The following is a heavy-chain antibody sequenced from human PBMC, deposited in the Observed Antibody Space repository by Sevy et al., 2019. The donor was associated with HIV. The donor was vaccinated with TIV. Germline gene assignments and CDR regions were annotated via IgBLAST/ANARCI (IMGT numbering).Heavy chain of an antibody. CDR3: IRSRQLGYTAMVPDY. D-gene: IGHD5-18*01. J-gene: IGHJ4*02. Sequence: GGSLRLSCSTSGFNLGDYAMSWVRQSPGKGREGGVSLRGKPFAGTTEYAASVKGRFTISTDDSKASAHLQMNSLRAEDTGVYYCIRSRQLGYTAMVPDYWGQGTLVTVSS. V-gene: IGHV3-49*04. CDR2: LRGKPFAGTT. CDR1: GFNLGDYA.